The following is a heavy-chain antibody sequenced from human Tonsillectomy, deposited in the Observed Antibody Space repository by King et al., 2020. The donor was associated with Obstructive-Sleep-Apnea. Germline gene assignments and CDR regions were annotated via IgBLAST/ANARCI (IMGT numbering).Heavy chain of an antibody. CDR1: GFTFNNAW. V-gene: IGHV3-15*01. D-gene: IGHD3-10*01. J-gene: IGHJ4*02. Sequence: VQLVESGGDLVKPGGSLRLSCAASGFTFNNAWMTWVRQAPGRGWEWVGRIKSKTDGGTTDYAQPVKGRFTISRDDSKNTLFLQMNSLKTEDTALYYCTTSDYGSVPWGQGTLVTVSS. CDR3: TTSDYGSVP. CDR2: IKSKTDGGTT.